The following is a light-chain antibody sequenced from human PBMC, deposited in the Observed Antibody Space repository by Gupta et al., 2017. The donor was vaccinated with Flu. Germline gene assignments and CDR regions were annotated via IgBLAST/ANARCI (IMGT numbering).Light chain of an antibody. CDR2: SDN. Sequence: QSVLTQPPSASGTPGQRVTISCSGSNSNIGSNTVNWYQQPSGTAPKLLIYSDNRRPSGVPHRFSGSKSGTSASLAISGLQSEDEADYYCAAWDDGLNGSVIFGGGTKLTVL. V-gene: IGLV1-44*01. CDR1: NSNIGSNT. J-gene: IGLJ2*01. CDR3: AAWDDGLNGSVI.